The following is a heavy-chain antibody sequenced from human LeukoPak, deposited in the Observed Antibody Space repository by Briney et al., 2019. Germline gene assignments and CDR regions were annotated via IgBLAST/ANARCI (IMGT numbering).Heavy chain of an antibody. CDR3: AREVVVAATPLDY. CDR2: INSDGSSP. J-gene: IGHJ4*02. CDR1: GFTFSSYW. V-gene: IGHV3-74*01. D-gene: IGHD2-15*01. Sequence: GGSLRLSCAASGFTFSSYWMHWVRQAPGKGLVWVSRINSDGSSPSYADSVKGRFTISRDNAKSTLYLQMNSLRAEDTAVYYCAREVVVAATPLDYWGQGTLVTVSS.